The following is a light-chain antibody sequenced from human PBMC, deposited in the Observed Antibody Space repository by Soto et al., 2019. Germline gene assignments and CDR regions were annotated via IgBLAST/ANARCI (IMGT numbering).Light chain of an antibody. V-gene: IGKV3-11*01. Sequence: EIVLTQSPATLSLSPGERATLSCRASQSVSSYLAWYQQKPGQAPRHLTYDASNRATGIPARFSGTGSGTDFTLTISSLEPEDFAVYYCQQRSNWPPKYTFGQGTKLEIK. CDR1: QSVSSY. J-gene: IGKJ2*01. CDR2: DAS. CDR3: QQRSNWPPKYT.